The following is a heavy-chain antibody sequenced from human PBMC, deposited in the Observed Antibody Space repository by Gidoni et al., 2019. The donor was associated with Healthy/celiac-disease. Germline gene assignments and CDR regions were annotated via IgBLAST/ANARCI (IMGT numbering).Heavy chain of an antibody. CDR1: GYTFTSYY. V-gene: IGHV1-46*01. CDR3: ARKKARGEYYFDY. D-gene: IGHD3-10*01. CDR2: INPRGGST. J-gene: IGHJ4*02. Sequence: QVQLVQSGAEVKKPAASVQVSCKACGYTFTSYYMHWVRQAPGQGLEWMGIINPRGGSTSYEQKFQGRVNMSRDTYTSTVYMGLSSLRSEDTAVYYCARKKARGEYYFDYWGQGTLVTVSS.